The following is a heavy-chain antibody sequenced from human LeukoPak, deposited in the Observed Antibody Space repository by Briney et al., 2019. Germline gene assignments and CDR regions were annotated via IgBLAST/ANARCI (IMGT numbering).Heavy chain of an antibody. V-gene: IGHV1-18*04. D-gene: IGHD3-16*02. J-gene: IGHJ4*02. CDR1: GYTFTGYY. Sequence: GASVKVSCKTSGYTFTGYYMHWVRQAPGQGLEWMGWISAYNGNTNYAQKLQGRVTMTTDTSTSTAYMELRSLRSDDTAVYYCARDPLRGPVWGSYHEIGFDYWGQGTLVTVSS. CDR3: ARDPLRGPVWGSYHEIGFDY. CDR2: ISAYNGNT.